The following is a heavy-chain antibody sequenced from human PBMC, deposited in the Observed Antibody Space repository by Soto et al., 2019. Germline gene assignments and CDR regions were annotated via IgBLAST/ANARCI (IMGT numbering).Heavy chain of an antibody. CDR2: VSSSSSYI. CDR1: GFTFRNYS. V-gene: IGHV3-21*01. CDR3: VRGSSGYYYNPDY. Sequence: GGSLRLSSTASGFTFRNYSLVWVRQAPGKGLEWVSSVSSSSSYIYYADSVKGRFTISRDNAKNSLYLQMNSLRAEDTAVYYCVRGSSGYYYNPDYWGQGT. J-gene: IGHJ4*02. D-gene: IGHD3-22*01.